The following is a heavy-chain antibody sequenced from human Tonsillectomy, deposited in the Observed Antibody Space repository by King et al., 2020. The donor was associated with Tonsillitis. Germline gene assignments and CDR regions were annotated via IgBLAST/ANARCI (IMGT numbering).Heavy chain of an antibody. CDR2: TWFDGSYK. V-gene: IGHV3-33*08. CDR3: ARDDVVLPPAQVFDY. D-gene: IGHD2-2*01. CDR1: GFTFSSYG. Sequence: VQLVESGGGVVQPGRSLRLSCAASGFTFSSYGMHWVRQAPGKGLEWVAVTWFDGSYKNYADSVKGRFNIPRDNSKNTLYLQMNSLRAEDTAVYYWARDDVVLPPAQVFDYWGQGTLVTVSS. J-gene: IGHJ4*02.